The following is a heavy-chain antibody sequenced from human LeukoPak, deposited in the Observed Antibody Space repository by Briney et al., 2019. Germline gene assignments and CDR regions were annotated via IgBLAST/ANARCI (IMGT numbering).Heavy chain of an antibody. CDR1: GYTFDIYA. CDR3: ARGWYDYGDFSVFDY. Sequence: ASVKVSCKTSGYTFDIYAMNWVRPAPGQRPEWMGWINAGNGKTKYSQSFQGRVTITRDTSTSTAYMELRSLRSDDTAVYYCARGWYDYGDFSVFDYWGQGTLVTVSS. J-gene: IGHJ4*02. CDR2: INAGNGKT. D-gene: IGHD4-17*01. V-gene: IGHV1-3*01.